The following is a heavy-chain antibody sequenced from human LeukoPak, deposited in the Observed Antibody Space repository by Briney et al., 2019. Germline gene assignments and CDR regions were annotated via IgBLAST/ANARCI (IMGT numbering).Heavy chain of an antibody. CDR3: AKEITIFGLANWFDP. J-gene: IGHJ5*02. CDR1: GFTFSGYG. CDR2: ISGSGGST. Sequence: GGTLRLSCAASGFTFSGYGMHWVRQAPGKGLEWVSAISGSGGSTYYADSVKGRFTISRDNSKNTLYLQMNSLRAEDTAVYYCAKEITIFGLANWFDPWGQGTLVTVSS. V-gene: IGHV3-23*01. D-gene: IGHD3-3*01.